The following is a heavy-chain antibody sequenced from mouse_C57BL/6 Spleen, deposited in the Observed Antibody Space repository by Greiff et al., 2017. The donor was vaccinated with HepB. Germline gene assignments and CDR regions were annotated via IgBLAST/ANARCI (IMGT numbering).Heavy chain of an antibody. J-gene: IGHJ4*01. CDR1: GYTFTSYW. CDR3: ALTTVVRGAMDY. D-gene: IGHD1-1*01. V-gene: IGHV1-64*01. CDR2: IHPNSGST. Sequence: QVQLQQPGAELVKPGASVKLSCKASGYTFTSYWMHWVKQRPGQGLEWIGMIHPNSGSTNYNEKFKSKATLTVDKSSSTAYMPLSSLTSEDSAVYYCALTTVVRGAMDYWGQGTSVTVSS.